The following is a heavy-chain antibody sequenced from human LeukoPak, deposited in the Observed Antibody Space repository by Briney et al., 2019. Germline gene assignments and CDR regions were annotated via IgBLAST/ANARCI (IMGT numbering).Heavy chain of an antibody. CDR2: IIPNFGTA. CDR3: ALGYCSSTSCYVGYLVYDY. D-gene: IGHD2-2*01. J-gene: IGHJ4*02. V-gene: IGHV1-69*01. Sequence: SSVKVSCKASGGTFSSYAMSWVRQAPGQGLEWMGGIIPNFGTANYAQKFQGRVTITADESTSTAYMELSSLRSEDTAVYYCALGYCSSTSCYVGYLVYDYWGQGTLVTVSS. CDR1: GGTFSSYA.